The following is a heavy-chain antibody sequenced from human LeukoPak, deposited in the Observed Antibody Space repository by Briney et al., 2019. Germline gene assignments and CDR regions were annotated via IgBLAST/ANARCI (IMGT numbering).Heavy chain of an antibody. J-gene: IGHJ2*01. CDR3: ARPVVPAATWYFDL. CDR2: IKQDGSEK. D-gene: IGHD2-2*01. Sequence: PGGSLRLSCAASGFTFSSYAMSWVRQAPGKGLEWVANIKQDGSEKYYVDSVKGRFTISRDNAKNSLYLQMNSLRAEDTAVYYCARPVVPAATWYFDLWGRGTLVTVSS. V-gene: IGHV3-7*01. CDR1: GFTFSSYA.